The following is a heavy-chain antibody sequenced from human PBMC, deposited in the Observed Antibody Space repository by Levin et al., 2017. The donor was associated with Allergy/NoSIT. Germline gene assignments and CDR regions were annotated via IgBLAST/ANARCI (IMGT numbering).Heavy chain of an antibody. Sequence: GESLKISCKASGYTFTSYYMHWVRQAPGQGLEWMGIINPSGGSTSYAQKFQGRVTMTRDTSTSTVYMELSSLRSEDTAVYYCAREKDQLIIVGASGGMDVWGQGTTVTVSS. CDR1: GYTFTSYY. J-gene: IGHJ6*02. D-gene: IGHD1-26*01. CDR3: AREKDQLIIVGASGGMDV. V-gene: IGHV1-46*01. CDR2: INPSGGST.